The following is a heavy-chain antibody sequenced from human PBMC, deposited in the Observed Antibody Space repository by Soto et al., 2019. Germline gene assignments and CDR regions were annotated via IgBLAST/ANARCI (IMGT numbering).Heavy chain of an antibody. J-gene: IGHJ4*02. V-gene: IGHV3-48*01. CDR1: GFTFSSYS. D-gene: IGHD2-15*01. CDR2: ISSSSSTI. Sequence: GGSLRLSCAASGFTFSSYSMNWVRQAPGKGLEWVSYISSSSSTIYYADSVKGRFTISRDNAKNSLYLQMNSLRAEDTAVYYCARGDVVVVAATNPSVVGDYWGQGTLVTVSS. CDR3: ARGDVVVVAATNPSVVGDY.